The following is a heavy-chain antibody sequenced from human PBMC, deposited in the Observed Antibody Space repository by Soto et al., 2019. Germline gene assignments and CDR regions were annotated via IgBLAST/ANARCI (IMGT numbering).Heavy chain of an antibody. CDR1: GGTFSSYT. V-gene: IGHV1-69*04. CDR3: ARDPSIVVVTGRLYYYYGMDV. CDR2: IIPILGIA. Sequence: GASVKVSCKASGGTFSSYTISWVRQAPGQGLEWMGRIIPILGIANYAQKFQGRVTITADKSTSTAYMELSSLRSEDTAVYYCARDPSIVVVTGRLYYYYGMDVWGQGTTVTVSS. D-gene: IGHD2-21*02. J-gene: IGHJ6*02.